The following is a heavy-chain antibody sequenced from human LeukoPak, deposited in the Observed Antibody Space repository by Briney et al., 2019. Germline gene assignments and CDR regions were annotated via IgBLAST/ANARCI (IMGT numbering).Heavy chain of an antibody. CDR2: ISSSGDNT. D-gene: IGHD1-1*01. V-gene: IGHV3-23*01. CDR1: GFVFSTYA. J-gene: IGHJ4*02. CDR3: AKVKALDAVASYFDY. Sequence: GGSLRLSCAASGFVFSTYAMGWVRPAPGKRLEWVSAISSSGDNTYYADSVKGQFTISRDNSKNTLDLQMNSVRAEDTAMYHCAKVKALDAVASYFDYWGQGTLVTVSS.